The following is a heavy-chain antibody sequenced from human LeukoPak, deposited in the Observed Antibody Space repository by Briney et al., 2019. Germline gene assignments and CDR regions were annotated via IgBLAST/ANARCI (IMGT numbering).Heavy chain of an antibody. Sequence: GGSLRLFCVASGFSFNNHEMNWVRQAPGKGLEWVSYISSGGGSIYYADSVKGRFTISRDNAKYSLYLQMNSLRAEDTAGYYCARISTNTWYNFDYWGQGTLVTVSS. J-gene: IGHJ4*02. V-gene: IGHV3-48*03. CDR2: ISSGGGSI. CDR1: GFSFNNHE. CDR3: ARISTNTWYNFDY. D-gene: IGHD2-2*01.